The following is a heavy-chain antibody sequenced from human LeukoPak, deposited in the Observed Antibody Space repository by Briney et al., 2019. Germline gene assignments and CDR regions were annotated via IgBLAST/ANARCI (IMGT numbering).Heavy chain of an antibody. D-gene: IGHD6-19*01. V-gene: IGHV3-7*05. CDR2: IKEDGSEK. CDR3: AKRGSSGWYVPAGIDY. CDR1: GFTFGSYW. J-gene: IGHJ4*02. Sequence: GGSLRLSCAGSGFTFGSYWMSWVRQAPGKGLEWVANIKEDGSEKYYVDSVKGRFTISRDNSKNTLYLQMNSLRAEDTAVYYCAKRGSSGWYVPAGIDYWGQGTLVTVSS.